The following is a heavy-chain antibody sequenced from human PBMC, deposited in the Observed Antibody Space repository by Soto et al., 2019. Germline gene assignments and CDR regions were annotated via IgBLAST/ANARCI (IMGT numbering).Heavy chain of an antibody. CDR1: GYTFSTYL. D-gene: IGHD1-1*01. V-gene: IGHV1-3*01. Sequence: QVQLVQSGPEMKKPGASVKLSCKASGYTFSTYLMHWVRQAPGKRLEWRGWTPVGNGNTEHSQKFQGRVTITRDLSARTAYLELGSLRSEDTAVSYCARAACLSTSFYNYYANGMDVWGQGTVVTVS. J-gene: IGHJ6*02. CDR3: ARAACLSTSFYNYYANGMDV. CDR2: TPVGNGNT.